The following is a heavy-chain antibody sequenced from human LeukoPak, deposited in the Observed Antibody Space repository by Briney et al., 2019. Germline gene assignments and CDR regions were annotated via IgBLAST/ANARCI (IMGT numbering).Heavy chain of an antibody. D-gene: IGHD3-22*01. CDR3: AKGDSSGYYFLFDY. CDR2: IYSGGNT. V-gene: IGHV3-53*01. CDR1: GFTVSSNS. J-gene: IGHJ4*02. Sequence: GGSLRLSCTVSGFTVSSNSMSWVRQAPGKGLEWVSFIYSGGNTHYSDSVKGRFTISRDNSKNTLYLQMNSLRAEDTAVYYCAKGDSSGYYFLFDYWGQGTLVTVSS.